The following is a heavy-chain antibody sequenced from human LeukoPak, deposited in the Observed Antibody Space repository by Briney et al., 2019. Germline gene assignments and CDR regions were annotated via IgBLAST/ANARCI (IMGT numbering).Heavy chain of an antibody. J-gene: IGHJ4*02. D-gene: IGHD3-10*01. CDR3: VRHAGRAGGQ. CDR1: GFSFGGHY. CDR2: ISGNGGDI. V-gene: IGHV3-11*01. Sequence: PGGSLGLSCAASGFSFGGHYMSWVRQAPGKGPEWISYISGNGGDIAYADSVKGRFTISRDNAKNSLHLQMNSLRVEDTAVYHCVRHAGRAGGQWGQGALIAVSS.